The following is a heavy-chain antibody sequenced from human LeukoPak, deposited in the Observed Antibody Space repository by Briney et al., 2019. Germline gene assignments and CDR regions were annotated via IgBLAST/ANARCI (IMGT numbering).Heavy chain of an antibody. J-gene: IGHJ3*02. CDR2: FDPEDGET. CDR1: GYTLTELS. D-gene: IGHD3-10*01. Sequence: ASVKVSCKVSGYTLTELSMHWVRQAPGKGPEWMGGFDPEDGETIYAQKFQGRVTITADKSTSTAYMELSSLRSEDTAVYYCARMVRGDEEDGAFDIWGQGTMVTVSS. CDR3: ARMVRGDEEDGAFDI. V-gene: IGHV1-24*01.